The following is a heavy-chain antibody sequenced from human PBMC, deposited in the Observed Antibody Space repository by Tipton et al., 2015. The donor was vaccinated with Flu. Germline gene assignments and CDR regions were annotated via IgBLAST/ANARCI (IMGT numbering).Heavy chain of an antibody. CDR2: IGSAGDT. D-gene: IGHD6-13*01. CDR3: ARGPLPDSNWYNGMDV. Sequence: SLRLSCAASGFTFSLYDIHWVRQVTGKSLEWVSAIGSAGDTHYSDAVKGRFTITRDNVKNSLYLQMSRLRVGDTAVYYCARGPLPDSNWYNGMDVWGQGTTVTVFS. V-gene: IGHV3-13*01. J-gene: IGHJ6*02. CDR1: GFTFSLYD.